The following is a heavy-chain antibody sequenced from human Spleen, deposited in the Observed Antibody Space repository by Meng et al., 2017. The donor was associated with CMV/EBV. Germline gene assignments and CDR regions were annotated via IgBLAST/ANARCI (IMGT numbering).Heavy chain of an antibody. D-gene: IGHD3-3*01. CDR2: ISYGGST. CDR1: GASISHNTYF. J-gene: IGHJ6*02. Sequence: SETLSLTCTVSGASISHNTYFWDWIRQPPGKGLEWIGSISYGGSTYYNSSLKNRVTILVDTSKSQFTLKLSSVTAADTATYYCARIFPSDYYKYDMDVWGQGTTVTVSS. CDR3: ARIFPSDYYKYDMDV. V-gene: IGHV4-39*06.